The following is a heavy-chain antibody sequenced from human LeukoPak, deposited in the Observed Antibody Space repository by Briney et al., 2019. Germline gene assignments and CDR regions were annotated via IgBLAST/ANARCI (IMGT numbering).Heavy chain of an antibody. D-gene: IGHD2-8*01. CDR2: IIPILGIA. J-gene: IGHJ4*02. Sequence: SVKISCKASGGTFSSYAISWVRQAPGQGLEWMGRIIPILGIANYAQKFQGRVTITADKSTSTAYMELSSLRSEDTAVYYCARESIVLMVYAQYYFDYWGQGTLVTVSS. CDR1: GGTFSSYA. V-gene: IGHV1-69*04. CDR3: ARESIVLMVYAQYYFDY.